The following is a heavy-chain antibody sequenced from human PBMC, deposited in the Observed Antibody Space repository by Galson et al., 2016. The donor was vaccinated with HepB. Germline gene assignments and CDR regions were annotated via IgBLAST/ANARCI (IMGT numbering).Heavy chain of an antibody. CDR3: ARDYYESGSTLGY. CDR2: ITGSGSST. V-gene: IGHV3-23*01. CDR1: GFTFSIYP. J-gene: IGHJ4*02. Sequence: SLRLSCAASGFTFSIYPMSWVRRAPGKGLEWVSAITGSGSSTFYGDSVKGRFTISRDNSKNTLFLHMNSLRADDTALYYCARDYYESGSTLGYWGQGTLVTVSS. D-gene: IGHD3-10*01.